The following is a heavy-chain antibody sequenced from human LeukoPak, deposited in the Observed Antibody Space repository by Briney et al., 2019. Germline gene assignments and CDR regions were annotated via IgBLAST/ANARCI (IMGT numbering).Heavy chain of an antibody. V-gene: IGHV3-7*01. CDR3: AREAAAAAGNMWITYGRQYYFDY. D-gene: IGHD6-13*01. J-gene: IGHJ4*02. Sequence: GGSLRLSCAASGFTFSNYWMSWVRQAPGKGLQWVANIKQDGSEKYYVDSVKGRFTISRDNAKNSLYLQMNSLRAEDTAVYYCAREAAAAAGNMWITYGRQYYFDYWGQGTLVTVSS. CDR1: GFTFSNYW. CDR2: IKQDGSEK.